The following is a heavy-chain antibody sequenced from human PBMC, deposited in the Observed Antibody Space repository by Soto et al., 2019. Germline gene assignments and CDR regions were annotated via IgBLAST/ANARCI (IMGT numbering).Heavy chain of an antibody. CDR1: GLTVSGKKY. Sequence: DVHLVESGGGLIQPGESLRLSCAAFGLTVSGKKYVAWVRQAPGKGLVWVSALYDVDGSFYADSVKGRFTTSSDSSKTTVYLQMNGLRPDDTAVYYCASWHEREHAYDVWGQGTTVTVSS. D-gene: IGHD1-1*01. CDR2: LYDVDGS. CDR3: ASWHEREHAYDV. V-gene: IGHV3-53*01. J-gene: IGHJ3*01.